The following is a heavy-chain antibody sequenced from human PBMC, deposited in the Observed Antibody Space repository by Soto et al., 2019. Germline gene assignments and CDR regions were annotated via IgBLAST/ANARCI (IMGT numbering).Heavy chain of an antibody. D-gene: IGHD3-3*01. Sequence: ASVKVSCKVSGYTLTELSMHWVRQAPGKGLEWMGGFDPEDGETIYAQKFQGRVTMTEDTSTDTAYMELSSLRSEDTAVYYCATDPSAVLRFLEWPPASFDPWGQGTLVTVSS. CDR2: FDPEDGET. CDR3: ATDPSAVLRFLEWPPASFDP. CDR1: GYTLTELS. J-gene: IGHJ5*02. V-gene: IGHV1-24*01.